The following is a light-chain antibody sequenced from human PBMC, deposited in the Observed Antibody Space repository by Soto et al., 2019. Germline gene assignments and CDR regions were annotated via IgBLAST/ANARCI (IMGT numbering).Light chain of an antibody. Sequence: AIQMTQSPSSLSASVGDRVTITCRASQGIKNDLGWYQQKPGKAPKLLIYAASSLQSEVTSRFSGSGARTDFSLSVSSLPPDVFGAYSCHEDYCYPLMFGRGTEVEIK. CDR1: QGIKND. CDR3: HEDYCYPLM. V-gene: IGKV1-6*01. J-gene: IGKJ1*01. CDR2: AAS.